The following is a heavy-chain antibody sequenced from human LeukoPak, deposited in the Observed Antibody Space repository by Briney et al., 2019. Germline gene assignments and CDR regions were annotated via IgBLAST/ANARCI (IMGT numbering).Heavy chain of an antibody. CDR1: GFTFSTYA. CDR2: ISGSAGGT. Sequence: LTGGSLRLSCAASGFTFSTYALSWVRQAPGKGLEWVSSISGSAGGTYYADSVKGRFTISRDNSNNTLYLQMHSLRAEDTAVYYCAKNWVASSWFNWFDPWGQGTLVTVSS. D-gene: IGHD6-13*01. J-gene: IGHJ5*02. CDR3: AKNWVASSWFNWFDP. V-gene: IGHV3-23*01.